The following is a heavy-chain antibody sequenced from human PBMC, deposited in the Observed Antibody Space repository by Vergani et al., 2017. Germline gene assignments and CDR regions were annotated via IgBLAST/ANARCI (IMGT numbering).Heavy chain of an antibody. D-gene: IGHD5-12*01. CDR3: ARERRSGYDYPWDYYYYYMDV. CDR1: SGSISSYY. CDR2: IYYSGST. J-gene: IGHJ6*03. V-gene: IGHV4-59*12. Sequence: QVQLQESGPGLVKPSETLSLTCTVSSGSISSYYWSWIRQPPGKGLEWIGYIYYSGSTNYNPSLKSRVTISVDTSKNQFSLKLSSVTAADTAVYYCARERRSGYDYPWDYYYYYMDVWGKGTTVTVSS.